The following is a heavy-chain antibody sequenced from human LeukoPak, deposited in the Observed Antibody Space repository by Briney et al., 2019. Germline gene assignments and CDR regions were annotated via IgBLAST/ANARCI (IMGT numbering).Heavy chain of an antibody. CDR2: ISAYNGNT. D-gene: IGHD5-24*01. CDR1: GYTFTTYG. J-gene: IGHJ4*02. V-gene: IGHV1-18*01. Sequence: ASVKLSRKASGYTFTTYGITWVRQAPGQGLEWMGWISAYNGNTNYAQKLQGRVTMTTDTSTSTAYMELRSLRSDDTAVYYCARALVHGYKELGYWGQGTLVTVSS. CDR3: ARALVHGYKELGY.